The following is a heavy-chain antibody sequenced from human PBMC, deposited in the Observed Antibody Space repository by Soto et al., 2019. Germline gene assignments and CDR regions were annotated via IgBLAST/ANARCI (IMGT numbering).Heavy chain of an antibody. J-gene: IGHJ4*02. CDR1: GYTFRSYG. CDR3: ARRARVGATSPYAY. D-gene: IGHD1-26*01. Sequence: QVQLVQSGAEVKKPGASVKVSCKTSGYTFRSYGITWVRQAPGQGLEWLGWISGDTGDTNYAQKFQGRVTMTTDTXXSTGYMDLRSLRSADTAVYYCARRARVGATSPYAYWGQGTLVTVSS. CDR2: ISGDTGDT. V-gene: IGHV1-18*01.